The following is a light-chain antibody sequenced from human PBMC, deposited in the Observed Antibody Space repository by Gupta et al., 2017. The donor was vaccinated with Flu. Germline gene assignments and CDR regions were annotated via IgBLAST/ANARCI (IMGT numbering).Light chain of an antibody. Sequence: DIVLTQSPGSLSLSLGERATLSCRASQTDDGYFLSWYQQQPGQAPRRLIYGASTTATSIPDRCSGSGCGTDFAPTISRREPEDFAVYYCHHYGNSPPHTFGQGTKLEI. CDR1: QTDDGYF. CDR3: HHYGNSPPHT. V-gene: IGKV3-20*01. CDR2: GAS. J-gene: IGKJ2*01.